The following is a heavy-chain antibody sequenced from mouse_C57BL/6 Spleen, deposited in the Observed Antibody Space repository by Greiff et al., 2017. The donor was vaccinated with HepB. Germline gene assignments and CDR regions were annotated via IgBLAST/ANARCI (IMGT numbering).Heavy chain of an antibody. D-gene: IGHD2-4*01. Sequence: RVESGASVKISCKASGYAFSSYWMNWVKQRPGKGLEWIGQIYPGDGDTNYNGKFKGKATLTADKSSSTAYMQLSSLTSEDSAVYFCARWDDYDGSFAYWGQGTLVTVSA. CDR1: GYAFSSYW. CDR3: ARWDDYDGSFAY. V-gene: IGHV1-80*01. J-gene: IGHJ3*01. CDR2: IYPGDGDT.